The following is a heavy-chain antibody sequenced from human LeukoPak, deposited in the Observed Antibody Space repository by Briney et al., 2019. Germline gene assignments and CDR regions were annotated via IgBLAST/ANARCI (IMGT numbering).Heavy chain of an antibody. Sequence: GGSLRLSCAASGFTFSSFWMSWVRQAPGKGLEWVANIKKDGSQKYYVDSVEGRFTISRDNAKNSLYLQMDSLRVDDTAVYYCTRVFGGYDVSDYWGQGTLVTVSS. J-gene: IGHJ4*02. CDR2: IKKDGSQK. V-gene: IGHV3-7*03. CDR1: GFTFSSFW. D-gene: IGHD3-3*01. CDR3: TRVFGGYDVSDY.